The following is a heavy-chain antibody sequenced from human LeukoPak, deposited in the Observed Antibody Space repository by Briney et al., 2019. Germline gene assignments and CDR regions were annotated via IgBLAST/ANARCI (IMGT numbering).Heavy chain of an antibody. Sequence: GGSLRLSCAASGFTFSSYSMNWVRQAPGQGLEWVSSISSSSSYIYYADSVKCRFTIYRDNAKHPLYLHMNSLRAEHTAVYYCARPDAFDIWGQGTMVPVSS. CDR3: ARPDAFDI. CDR2: ISSSSSYI. V-gene: IGHV3-21*01. J-gene: IGHJ3*02. CDR1: GFTFSSYS.